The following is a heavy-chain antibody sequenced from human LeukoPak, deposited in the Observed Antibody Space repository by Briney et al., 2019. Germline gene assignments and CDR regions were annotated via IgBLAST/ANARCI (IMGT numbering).Heavy chain of an antibody. CDR3: ARGYSGYDSPSYFDY. V-gene: IGHV3-11*01. J-gene: IGHJ4*02. D-gene: IGHD5-12*01. CDR2: LSSSGSTI. Sequence: GGSLRLSCAASGFTFSDDYMSWLRQAPGKGLEWVSYLSSSGSTIYYADSVKGRFTISRDNAKNSLYLQMNSLRAEDTAVYYCARGYSGYDSPSYFDYWGQGTLVTVSS. CDR1: GFTFSDDY.